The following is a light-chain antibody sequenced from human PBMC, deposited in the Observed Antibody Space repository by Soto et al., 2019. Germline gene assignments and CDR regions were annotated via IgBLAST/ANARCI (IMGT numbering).Light chain of an antibody. CDR2: DAS. CDR1: QSISSY. Sequence: EIVVTQSPATLSLSPGERATLSCRASQSISSYLAWYQQKPGQAPRLLIYDASNRATGIPARFSGSGSGTDCTLTISSLEPEDFAVYYCQQRSTWPLTFGGGTKVEIK. V-gene: IGKV3-11*01. J-gene: IGKJ4*01. CDR3: QQRSTWPLT.